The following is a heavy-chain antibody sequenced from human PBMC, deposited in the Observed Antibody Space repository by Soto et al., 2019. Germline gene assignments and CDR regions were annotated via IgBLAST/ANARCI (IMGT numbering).Heavy chain of an antibody. Sequence: PGGSLRLSCAASGFIFSDYEMNWVRQAPGKGLEWVSFIGKSGYPIYYTDSVKGRFTMSRDNAKYSLTLQMNSLRAEDTAVYYCARNLTAGNPMQFDTWGQGALVTVSS. CDR2: IGKSGYPI. V-gene: IGHV3-48*03. CDR1: GFIFSDYE. D-gene: IGHD6-13*01. CDR3: ARNLTAGNPMQFDT. J-gene: IGHJ4*02.